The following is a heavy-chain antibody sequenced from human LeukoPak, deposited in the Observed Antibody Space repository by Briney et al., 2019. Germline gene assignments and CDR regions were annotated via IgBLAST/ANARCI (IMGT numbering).Heavy chain of an antibody. J-gene: IGHJ4*02. CDR1: GDSIRNYY. CDR3: ARHAARGYSYGPFDY. Sequence: SSETLSLTCTVSGDSIRNYYWSWIRQPPGKGLEWIGYIFYTGSTDYSPSLKSRLTISVDTSKNQYSLRLTSVTAADTAVYYCARHAARGYSYGPFDYWGQGALVIVSS. V-gene: IGHV4-59*08. CDR2: IFYTGST. D-gene: IGHD5-18*01.